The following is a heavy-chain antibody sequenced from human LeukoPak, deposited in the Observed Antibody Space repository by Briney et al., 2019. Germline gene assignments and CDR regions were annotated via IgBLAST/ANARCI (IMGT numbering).Heavy chain of an antibody. D-gene: IGHD3-22*01. CDR3: ARAGYYYDSSGYYYEAFDI. V-gene: IGHV3-48*03. CDR2: ISSSGNTI. J-gene: IGHJ3*02. CDR1: GFTFSDYE. Sequence: PGGSLRLSCAASGFTFSDYEFNWVRQAPGKGLEWVSYISSSGNTIYYADSVEGRFTISRENAKNSLYLQMNSLRAGDTAVYYCARAGYYYDSSGYYYEAFDIWGQGTMVTVSS.